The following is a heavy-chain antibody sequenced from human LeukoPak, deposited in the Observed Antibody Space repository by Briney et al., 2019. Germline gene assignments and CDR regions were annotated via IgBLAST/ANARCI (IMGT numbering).Heavy chain of an antibody. Sequence: SETLSLTCAVSGGSISSSNWWSWVRQPPGKGLEWIGEIYHSGSTNYNPSLKSRVTISVDKSKNQFSLKLSSVTAADTAVYYCARGLTGGKGGNWFDPWGQGTLVTVSS. CDR2: IYHSGST. J-gene: IGHJ5*02. CDR1: GGSISSSNW. D-gene: IGHD7-27*01. CDR3: ARGLTGGKGGNWFDP. V-gene: IGHV4-4*02.